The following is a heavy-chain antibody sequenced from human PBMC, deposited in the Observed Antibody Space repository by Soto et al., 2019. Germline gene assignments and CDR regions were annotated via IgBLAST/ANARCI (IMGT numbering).Heavy chain of an antibody. CDR2: IYPDDSDT. V-gene: IGHV5-51*01. Sequence: PGESLKISCQSSGSTFSTYWVAWVRQRPGKGLEWLGLIYPDDSDTRYNPSFRGQVTISAEKYSSTIFLQWSSLKASDTATYYCARQRRYASDNCFLCTMDVWGQGXTVTVSS. CDR1: GSTFSTYW. CDR3: ARQRRYASDNCFLCTMDV. D-gene: IGHD2-21*01. J-gene: IGHJ6*02.